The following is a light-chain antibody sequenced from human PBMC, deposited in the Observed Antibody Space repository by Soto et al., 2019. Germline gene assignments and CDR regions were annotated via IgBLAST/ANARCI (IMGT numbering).Light chain of an antibody. CDR1: QFVSSR. Sequence: EIVVTQSPATLSASPGERVTLSCRASQFVSSRLAWYQQRPGQVPRLLIYDTSTRATGIPDRFRGSGSGTDFSLTIARLEPEDFAVYYCQRYGLSPPFSFGPGTKVEIK. V-gene: IGKV3-20*01. CDR2: DTS. CDR3: QRYGLSPPFS. J-gene: IGKJ3*01.